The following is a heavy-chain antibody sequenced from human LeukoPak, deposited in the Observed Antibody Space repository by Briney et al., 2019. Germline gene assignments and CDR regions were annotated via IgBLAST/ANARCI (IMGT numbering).Heavy chain of an antibody. Sequence: SVNVSCTASGGTFSSYAISWVRQAPGQGLEWMGGIIPIFGTANYAQKFQGRVTITADESTSTAYMELSSLRSEDTAVYYCARALGDFWSGYYTGGGWFDPWGQGTLVTVSS. J-gene: IGHJ5*02. D-gene: IGHD3-3*01. V-gene: IGHV1-69*13. CDR3: ARALGDFWSGYYTGGGWFDP. CDR1: GGTFSSYA. CDR2: IIPIFGTA.